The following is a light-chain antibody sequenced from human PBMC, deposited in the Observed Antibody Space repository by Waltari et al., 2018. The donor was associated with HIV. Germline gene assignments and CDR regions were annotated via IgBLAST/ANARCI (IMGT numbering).Light chain of an antibody. J-gene: IGKJ4*01. V-gene: IGKV3-20*01. CDR1: QSVSSSY. CDR3: QQYGSSSLT. CDR2: GAS. Sequence: EIVLTQSPGTLYLSPGERATLSCRASQSVSSSYLAWYQQKPGQAPRLLIYGASSRATGIPDRFSGSGSGTDFTLTISRLGPEDFAVYYCQQYGSSSLTFGGGTKVEIK.